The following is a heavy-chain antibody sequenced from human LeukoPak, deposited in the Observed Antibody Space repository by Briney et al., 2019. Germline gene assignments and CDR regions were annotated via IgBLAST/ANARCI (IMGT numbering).Heavy chain of an antibody. V-gene: IGHV3-30*03. J-gene: IGHJ4*02. CDR1: GFTFSSYG. CDR3: ARGDVGGFVDY. CDR2: ISYDGSNK. D-gene: IGHD5-12*01. Sequence: GGSLRLSCAASGFTFSSYGMHWVRQAPGKGLEWVAVISYDGSNKYYADSVKGRFTISRDNSKNTLYLQMNSLRSDDTAVYYCARGDVGGFVDYWGQGTLVTVSS.